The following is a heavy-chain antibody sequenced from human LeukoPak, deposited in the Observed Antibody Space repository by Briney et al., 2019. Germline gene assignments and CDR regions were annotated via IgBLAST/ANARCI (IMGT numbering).Heavy chain of an antibody. J-gene: IGHJ6*02. Sequence: GGSLRLSCAASGFTFSSYAMHWVRQAPGKGMEWVAVISYDGSKKYHADSVKGRFTISRDNSNKMQYLEMDSLRADDTAVYYCARGGDFWSGYKTHEYGLDVWGQGTTVTVSS. V-gene: IGHV3-30-3*01. CDR1: GFTFSSYA. CDR3: ARGGDFWSGYKTHEYGLDV. D-gene: IGHD3-3*01. CDR2: ISYDGSKK.